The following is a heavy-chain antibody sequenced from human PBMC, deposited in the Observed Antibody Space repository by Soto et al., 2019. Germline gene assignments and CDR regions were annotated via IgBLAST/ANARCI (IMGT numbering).Heavy chain of an antibody. CDR3: ARALRAVPNWFDP. J-gene: IGHJ5*02. D-gene: IGHD6-19*01. V-gene: IGHV4-31*03. CDR1: GCSISSGGYY. CDR2: IYYSGST. Sequence: SETLSLTCTVSGCSISSGGYYWSWIRQHPGKGLEWIGYIYYSGSTYYNPSLKSRVTISVDTSKNQFSLKLSSVTAADTAVYYCARALRAVPNWFDPWGQGTLVTVSS.